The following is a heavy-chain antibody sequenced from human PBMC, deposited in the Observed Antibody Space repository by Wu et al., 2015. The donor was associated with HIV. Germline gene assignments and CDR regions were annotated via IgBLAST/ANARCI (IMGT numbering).Heavy chain of an antibody. CDR3: ARLSGNSAENGWFDP. V-gene: IGHV1-69*05. Sequence: QVQLVQSGAEVKMPGSSVKVSCKASGGTFNTFVINWVRQAPGQGLEWMGGILPMFGTTKYPQKLEGRVAFSTDESTSTAYMELGSLRSEDTAVYYCARLSGNSAENGWFDPWGQGTLVTVSS. CDR1: GGTFNTFV. D-gene: IGHD4-23*01. J-gene: IGHJ5*02. CDR2: ILPMFGTT.